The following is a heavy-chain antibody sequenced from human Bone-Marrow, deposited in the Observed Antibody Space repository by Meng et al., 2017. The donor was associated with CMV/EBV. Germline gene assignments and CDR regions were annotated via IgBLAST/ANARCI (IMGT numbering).Heavy chain of an antibody. V-gene: IGHV3-9*01. CDR2: ISWNSGSI. J-gene: IGHJ5*02. CDR3: ARLGYDFWSGYPPSGGWFDP. D-gene: IGHD3-3*01. CDR1: GFTFDDYA. Sequence: GGSLRLSCAASGFTFDDYAMHWVRQAPGKGLEWVSGISWNSGSIGYADSVKGRFTISRDNAKNSLYLQMNSLRAEDTAVYYCARLGYDFWSGYPPSGGWFDPWGQGTLVTVSS.